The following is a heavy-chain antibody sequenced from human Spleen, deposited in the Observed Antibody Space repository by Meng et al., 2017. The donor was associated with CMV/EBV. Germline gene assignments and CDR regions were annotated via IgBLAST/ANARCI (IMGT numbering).Heavy chain of an antibody. D-gene: IGHD5/OR15-5a*01. CDR1: GFTFSDYW. V-gene: IGHV3-7*01. Sequence: GESLKISCAASGFTFSDYWMSWVRQAPGKGLEWVANIKQDGSEKYYVDSVKGRFTISRDNAKNSLYLQMNSLRAEDTAVYYCARVSTIRFDYWGQGTLVTVSS. CDR3: ARVSTIRFDY. CDR2: IKQDGSEK. J-gene: IGHJ4*02.